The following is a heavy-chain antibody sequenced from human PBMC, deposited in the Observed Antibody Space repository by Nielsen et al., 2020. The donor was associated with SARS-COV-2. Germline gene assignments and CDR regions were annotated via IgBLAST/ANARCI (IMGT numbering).Heavy chain of an antibody. CDR2: INHSGST. Sequence: RQAPGKGLEWIGEINHSGSTNYNPSLKSRFTISVDTSTNQFSLKLSSVIAADTAVYYCARGVGPPRKGYCSSTSCPNRRFDPWGQGTLVTVSS. D-gene: IGHD2-2*01. J-gene: IGHJ5*02. CDR3: ARGVGPPRKGYCSSTSCPNRRFDP. V-gene: IGHV4-34*01.